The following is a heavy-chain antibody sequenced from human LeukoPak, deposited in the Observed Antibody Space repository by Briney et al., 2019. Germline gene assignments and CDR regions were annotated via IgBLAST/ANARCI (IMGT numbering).Heavy chain of an antibody. CDR2: INPTSGST. J-gene: IGHJ4*02. Sequence: ASVKVSCKASGYTFTTYYTHWVRQAPGQGLEWMGIINPTSGSTNYAQKFQGRVTMTRDTSTSTVYMELSGLTSEDTGVYYCARDLRSGSVRFDYWGQGTLVTVSS. CDR1: GYTFTTYY. D-gene: IGHD3-10*01. V-gene: IGHV1-46*01. CDR3: ARDLRSGSVRFDY.